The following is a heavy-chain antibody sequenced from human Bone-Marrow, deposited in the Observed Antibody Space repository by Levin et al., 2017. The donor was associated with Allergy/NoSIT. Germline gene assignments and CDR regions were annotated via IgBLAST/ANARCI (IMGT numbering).Heavy chain of an antibody. CDR2: IYHSGST. Sequence: SQTLSLTCAVSGGSISSGGYSWSWIRQPPGKGLEWIGYIYHSGSTYYNPSLKSRVTISVDRSKNQFSLKLSSVTAADTAVYYCARGNETGTNFDYWGQGTLVTVSS. J-gene: IGHJ4*02. CDR3: ARGNETGTNFDY. CDR1: GGSISSGGYS. D-gene: IGHD1-1*01. V-gene: IGHV4-30-2*01.